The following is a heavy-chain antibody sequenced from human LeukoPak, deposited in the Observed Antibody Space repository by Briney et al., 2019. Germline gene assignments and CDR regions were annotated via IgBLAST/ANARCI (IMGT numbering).Heavy chain of an antibody. D-gene: IGHD1-1*01. CDR3: AKNGQNGFSFDP. J-gene: IGHJ5*02. Sequence: GSLRLSCAASEFIFSNYAMSWIRQPPGKGLEWIGEGSERGGTKFNPSLKGRVAISADTSKNQFSLQLYSVTAADTAVYYCAKNGQNGFSFDPWGQGTLVIVSS. V-gene: IGHV4-34*08. CDR2: GSERGGT. CDR1: EFIFSNYA.